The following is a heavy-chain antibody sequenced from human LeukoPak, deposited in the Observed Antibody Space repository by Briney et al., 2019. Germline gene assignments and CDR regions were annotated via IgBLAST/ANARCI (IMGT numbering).Heavy chain of an antibody. V-gene: IGHV3-20*04. CDR3: SRYSSDSSGYYYRHYAFDI. Sequence: GGSLRLSCAASGFTFAGYCITWVRQGAPKGRHWVSGVNLIGCSTAYADSVKGRFTISRDNAKNSLYLQMNRLRAEDTAVYYCSRYSSDSSGYYYRHYAFDIWGQGTMVTVSS. D-gene: IGHD3-22*01. CDR1: GFTFAGYC. J-gene: IGHJ3*02. CDR2: VNLIGCST.